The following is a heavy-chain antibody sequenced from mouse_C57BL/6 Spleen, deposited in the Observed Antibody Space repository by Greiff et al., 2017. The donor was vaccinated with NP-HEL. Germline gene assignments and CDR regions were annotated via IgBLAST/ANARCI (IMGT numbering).Heavy chain of an antibody. J-gene: IGHJ3*01. D-gene: IGHD2-4*01. V-gene: IGHV1-15*01. CDR1: GYTFTDYE. CDR3: TRGVYYDYDDWFAY. CDR2: IDPETGGT. Sequence: QVQLQQSGAELVRPGASVTLSCKASGYTFTDYEMHWVKQTPVHGLEWIGAIDPETGGTAYNQKFKGKAILTADKSSSTAYMELRSLTSEDSAVYYCTRGVYYDYDDWFAYWGQGTLVTVSA.